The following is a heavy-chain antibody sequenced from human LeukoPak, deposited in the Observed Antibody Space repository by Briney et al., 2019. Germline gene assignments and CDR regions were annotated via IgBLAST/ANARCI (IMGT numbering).Heavy chain of an antibody. CDR1: GFTFSSYG. CDR3: ARRAGDYSHPYDY. J-gene: IGHJ4*02. V-gene: IGHV3-23*01. Sequence: GGTLRLSCAASGFTFSSYGMGWVRQAPGKGLEWVSAISGSGGSTYYADSVKGRFTISRDNSKNTLYLQMNSMRAEDTAVYYCARRAGDYSHPYDYWGQGILVTVSS. CDR2: ISGSGGST. D-gene: IGHD3-22*01.